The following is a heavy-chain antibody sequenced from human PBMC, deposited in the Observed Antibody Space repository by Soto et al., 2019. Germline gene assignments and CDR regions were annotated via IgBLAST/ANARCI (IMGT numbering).Heavy chain of an antibody. J-gene: IGHJ5*01. CDR3: AKDHAREQFVRGENWFDS. V-gene: IGHV3-23*01. D-gene: IGHD6-6*01. CDR1: GFTFTNYA. CDR2: SGGSGVRT. Sequence: LRLSCPASGFTFTNYAMSWARQAPGKGLEWVSTSGGSGVRTYYADSVKGRFTVSRDNSKSTLDLQMNSLRAEDTAIYYCAKDHAREQFVRGENWFDSWGQGTLVTVSS.